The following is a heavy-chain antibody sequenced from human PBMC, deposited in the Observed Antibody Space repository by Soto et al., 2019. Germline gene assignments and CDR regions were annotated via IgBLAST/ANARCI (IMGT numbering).Heavy chain of an antibody. CDR3: ARRYVWFGEFFNY. CDR1: SGSISNSSYY. V-gene: IGHV4-39*01. Sequence: PSETLSLTCAVSSGSISNSSYYWGWLRQPPGKGLEWIGSIYYSGTTYYNPSLKSRVTISVDMSKNQFSLKLSSVTAADTAVYYCARRYVWFGEFFNYWGQGTLVTVSS. D-gene: IGHD3-10*01. CDR2: IYYSGTT. J-gene: IGHJ4*02.